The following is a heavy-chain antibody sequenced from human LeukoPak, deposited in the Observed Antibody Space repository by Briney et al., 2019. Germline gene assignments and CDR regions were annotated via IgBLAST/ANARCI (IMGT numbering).Heavy chain of an antibody. Sequence: SETLSLTCTVSGGSISSYYWSWIRQPPGKGLEWIGYIYYSGSTNYNPSLKSRVTISVDTSKNQFSLKLSSVTAADTAVYYCARAESIPPNYYYYYGMDVWGQGTTVTVSS. J-gene: IGHJ6*02. CDR2: IYYSGST. CDR3: ARAESIPPNYYYYYGMDV. D-gene: IGHD2-2*02. CDR1: GGSISSYY. V-gene: IGHV4-59*01.